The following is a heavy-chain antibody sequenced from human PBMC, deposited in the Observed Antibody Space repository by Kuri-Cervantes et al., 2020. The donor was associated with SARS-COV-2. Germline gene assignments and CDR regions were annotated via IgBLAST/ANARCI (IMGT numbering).Heavy chain of an antibody. CDR3: TTTYCTNGVCYTNSFDY. V-gene: IGHV3-49*04. Sequence: GESLKISCTASGFTFGDYAMSRVRQAPGKGLEWVGFIRSKAYGGTTEYAASVKGRFTISRDDSKNTLYLQMNSLKTEDTAVYYCTTTYCTNGVCYTNSFDYWGQGTLVTVSS. D-gene: IGHD2-8*01. J-gene: IGHJ4*02. CDR1: GFTFGDYA. CDR2: IRSKAYGGTT.